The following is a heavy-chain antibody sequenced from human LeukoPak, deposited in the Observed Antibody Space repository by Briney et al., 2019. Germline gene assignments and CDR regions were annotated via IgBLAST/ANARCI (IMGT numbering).Heavy chain of an antibody. D-gene: IGHD3-22*01. CDR1: GGSISSYY. Sequence: SETLSLTCTVSGGSISSYYWSWIRQPPGKGLEWIGYIYYSGSTNYNPSLKSRVAISVDTSKNQFSLKLSSVTAADTAVYYCARLQDYYDSSGYYYEDYWGQGTLVTVSS. CDR3: ARLQDYYDSSGYYYEDY. CDR2: IYYSGST. J-gene: IGHJ4*02. V-gene: IGHV4-59*08.